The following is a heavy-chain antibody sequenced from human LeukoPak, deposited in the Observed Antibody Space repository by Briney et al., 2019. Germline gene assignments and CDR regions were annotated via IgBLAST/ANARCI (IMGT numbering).Heavy chain of an antibody. Sequence: GRSLRLSCAASGFTFSSYGMHWVRQAPGKGLEWVAVISSDGTNKYYADSVKGRFTISRDNSKSTLYLQMNSLRAEDTAVYYCAKDWATLHYWGQGTLVTVSS. D-gene: IGHD2-15*01. CDR1: GFTFSSYG. CDR2: ISSDGTNK. J-gene: IGHJ4*02. CDR3: AKDWATLHY. V-gene: IGHV3-30*18.